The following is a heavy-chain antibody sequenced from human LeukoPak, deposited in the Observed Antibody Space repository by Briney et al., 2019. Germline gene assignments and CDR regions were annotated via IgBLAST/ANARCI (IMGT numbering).Heavy chain of an antibody. V-gene: IGHV3-30*04. D-gene: IGHD3-9*01. CDR1: GFTFSSYV. CDR2: ISYDGSNE. Sequence: PGGSLRLSCAASGFTFSSYVMHWVRQASGKGLEWVAIISYDGSNEYYADSVKGRFTISRDNSKNTLYLQMNSLRAEDTAVYYCAKDPLRYFDWLLQYYFDYWGQGTLVTVSS. CDR3: AKDPLRYFDWLLQYYFDY. J-gene: IGHJ4*02.